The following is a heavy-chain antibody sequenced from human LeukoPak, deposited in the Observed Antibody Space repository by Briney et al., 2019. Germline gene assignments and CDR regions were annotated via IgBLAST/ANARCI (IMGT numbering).Heavy chain of an antibody. CDR1: GFTFDDYG. J-gene: IGHJ3*02. CDR3: AREGPGIAAAGSAFDI. D-gene: IGHD6-13*01. V-gene: IGHV3-20*04. Sequence: GGSLRLSCAASGFTFDDYGMSWVRQAPGKGLEWVSGINWNGGSTGYADSVKGRFTISRDNAKNSLYLRMNSLRAEDTALYYCAREGPGIAAAGSAFDIWGQGTMVTVSS. CDR2: INWNGGST.